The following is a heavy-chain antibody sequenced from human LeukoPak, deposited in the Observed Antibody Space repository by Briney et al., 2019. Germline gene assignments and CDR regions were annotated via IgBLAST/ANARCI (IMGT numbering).Heavy chain of an antibody. J-gene: IGHJ4*02. D-gene: IGHD1-26*01. CDR2: ISSDGSNT. CDR1: GITFSTSW. V-gene: IGHV3-74*01. CDR3: AKDKIIMGPITVDS. Sequence: GGSLRLSCAASGITFSTSWMHWVRQAPGKGLVWVSRISSDGSNTIYADSVRGRFTISRDNAKNTLYLQMNSLRAEDTAVYYCAKDKIIMGPITVDSGGRGTLVTVSS.